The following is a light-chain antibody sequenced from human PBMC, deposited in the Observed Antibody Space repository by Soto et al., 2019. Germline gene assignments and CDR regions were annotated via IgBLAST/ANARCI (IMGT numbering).Light chain of an antibody. V-gene: IGKV3-15*01. Sequence: EIVMTQSPATLSVSPGERATLSCRARASISSSLAWYQQKPGQAPRLLISGASTRATGIPARFSGSGSGTEFTLTINSLQSEDFAVYYCQQYYNWPPITFGQGTRLEIK. CDR3: QQYYNWPPIT. J-gene: IGKJ5*01. CDR2: GAS. CDR1: ASISSS.